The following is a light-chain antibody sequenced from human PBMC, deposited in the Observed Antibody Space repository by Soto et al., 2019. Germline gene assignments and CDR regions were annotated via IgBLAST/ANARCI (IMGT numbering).Light chain of an antibody. V-gene: IGKV3-20*01. CDR1: QSVSRSY. CDR3: QHYGDSSYT. CDR2: GAS. Sequence: EIVLTQSPGTLSLSPGERATLSCRASQSVSRSYLAWYQQKPGQAPRLLIYGASSRATGIPDRFTGSGSGTDFTLTISRLETEDFAVYSCQHYGDSSYTFGQGTKLEIK. J-gene: IGKJ2*01.